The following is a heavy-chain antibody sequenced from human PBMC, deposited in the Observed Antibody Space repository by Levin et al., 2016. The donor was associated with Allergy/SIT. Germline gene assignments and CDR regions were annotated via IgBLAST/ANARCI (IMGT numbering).Heavy chain of an antibody. CDR3: ARDVGATGGAFDI. CDR2: ISSSSSTI. Sequence: GESLKISCAASGFTFSSYSMNWVRQAPGKGLEWVSYISSSSSTIYYADSVKGRFTISRDNAKNSLYLQMNSLRDEDTAVYYCARDVGATGGAFDIWGQGTMVTVSS. D-gene: IGHD1-26*01. CDR1: GFTFSSYS. J-gene: IGHJ3*02. V-gene: IGHV3-48*02.